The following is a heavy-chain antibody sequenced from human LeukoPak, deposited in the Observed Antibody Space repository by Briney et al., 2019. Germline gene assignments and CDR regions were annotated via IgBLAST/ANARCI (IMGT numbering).Heavy chain of an antibody. J-gene: IGHJ4*02. Sequence: ASVKVSCKASGYTFTSYAMHWVRQAPGQRLEWMGWINAGNGDTKYSQKFQGRVTITRDTSASTAYMELSSLRSEDTAVYYCARMTIFGVVNDWGQGTLVTVSS. D-gene: IGHD3-3*01. CDR1: GYTFTSYA. V-gene: IGHV1-3*01. CDR3: ARMTIFGVVND. CDR2: INAGNGDT.